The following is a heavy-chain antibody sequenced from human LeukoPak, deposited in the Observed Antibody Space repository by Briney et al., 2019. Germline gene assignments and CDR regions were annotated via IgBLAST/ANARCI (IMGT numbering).Heavy chain of an antibody. Sequence: GGSLRLSCAASGFTFSSYSMHWVRQAPGKGLEWVAVISYYGSNKYYGDSVKGRFTISRDNSTNTLYLQMSSLRAEDTAVYYCARDRGFSGYVAYFFDYWGQGTLVTVSS. D-gene: IGHD5-12*01. V-gene: IGHV3-30-3*01. CDR1: GFTFSSYS. J-gene: IGHJ4*02. CDR3: ARDRGFSGYVAYFFDY. CDR2: ISYYGSNK.